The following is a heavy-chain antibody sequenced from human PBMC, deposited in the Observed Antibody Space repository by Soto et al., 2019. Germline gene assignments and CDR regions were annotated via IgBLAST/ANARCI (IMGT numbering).Heavy chain of an antibody. CDR1: GFTFSTYA. CDR3: ARDPHFFTYTSCYTRGGYFDY. J-gene: IGHJ4*02. CDR2: ISYDGSSQ. V-gene: IGHV3-30-3*01. Sequence: GGSLRLSCAASGFTFSTYAMHWVRQAPGKGLEWVAVISYDGSSQYYADSVKGRFTISRDKSNNTLYLQMNSLRAEDTAVYYCARDPHFFTYTSCYTRGGYFDYWGQGTLVTVSS. D-gene: IGHD2-2*02.